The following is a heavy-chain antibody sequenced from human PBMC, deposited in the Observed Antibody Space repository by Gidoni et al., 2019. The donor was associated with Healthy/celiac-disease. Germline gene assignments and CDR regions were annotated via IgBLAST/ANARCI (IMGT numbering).Heavy chain of an antibody. V-gene: IGHV3-30*03. J-gene: IGHJ3*02. CDR3: FIPPGWFGLDHAFDI. D-gene: IGHD3-10*01. Sequence: QVQLVESGGGVVQPGRSLRLSCAASGFTVSSYGMHWVRQAPGKGLEWVAVISYDGSNKYYADSVKGRFTISRDNSKNTLYLQMNSLRAEDTAVYYCFIPPGWFGLDHAFDIWGQGTMVTVSS. CDR1: GFTVSSYG. CDR2: ISYDGSNK.